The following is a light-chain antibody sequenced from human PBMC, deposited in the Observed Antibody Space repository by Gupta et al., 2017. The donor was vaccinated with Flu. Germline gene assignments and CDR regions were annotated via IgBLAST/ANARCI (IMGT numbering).Light chain of an antibody. CDR3: QQRSGLPMYT. V-gene: IGKV3-11*01. CDR1: QRVNIY. J-gene: IGKJ2*01. CDR2: DAS. Sequence: EIVLTQSPATLSLSPGDRAILSCRASQRVNIYLAWYQEKPGQPPRLLMFDASKRAAGIPDRFSGSGFGTDFTLTISTLEPEDFAVYYCQQRSGLPMYTFGQGTKLE.